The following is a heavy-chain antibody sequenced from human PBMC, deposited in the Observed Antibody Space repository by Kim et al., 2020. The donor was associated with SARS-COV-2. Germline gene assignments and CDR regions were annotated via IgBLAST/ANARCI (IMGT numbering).Heavy chain of an antibody. Sequence: PQSRVPISVDTSKNQFALKLSSVTAADTAVYYCARGRTVTTFYSYYGMDVWGQGTTVTVSS. CDR3: ARGRTVTTFYSYYGMDV. V-gene: IGHV4-34*01. D-gene: IGHD4-4*01. J-gene: IGHJ6*02.